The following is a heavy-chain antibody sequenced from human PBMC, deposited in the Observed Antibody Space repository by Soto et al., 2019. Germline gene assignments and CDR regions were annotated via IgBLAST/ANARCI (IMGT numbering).Heavy chain of an antibody. D-gene: IGHD6-25*01. CDR3: ARRAAYRLIDY. J-gene: IGHJ4*02. Sequence: ASVKVSCKASGYTFTSYGISWLRQSPGQGLEWMGWISAYNGNTNYAQKLQGRVTMTTDTSTSTAYMELRSLRSDDTAVYYCARRAAYRLIDYWGQGTLVTVSS. CDR2: ISAYNGNT. CDR1: GYTFTSYG. V-gene: IGHV1-18*04.